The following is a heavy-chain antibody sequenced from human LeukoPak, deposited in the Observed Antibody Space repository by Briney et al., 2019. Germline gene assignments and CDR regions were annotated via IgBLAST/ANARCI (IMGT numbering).Heavy chain of an antibody. Sequence: PGGSLRLSCAASGFTFRSYWMSWVRQAPGKGLEWVANINQDGSEKYYVDSVKGRFTISRDNAKNSLYLQVNSLRAEDTAVYYCASYLVGYYMDVWGKGTTVTVSS. CDR1: GFTFRSYW. J-gene: IGHJ6*03. CDR2: INQDGSEK. CDR3: ASYLVGYYMDV. D-gene: IGHD1-26*01. V-gene: IGHV3-7*01.